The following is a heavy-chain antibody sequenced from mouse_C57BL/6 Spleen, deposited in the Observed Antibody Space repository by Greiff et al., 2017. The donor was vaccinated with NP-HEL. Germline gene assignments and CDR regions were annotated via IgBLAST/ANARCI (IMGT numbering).Heavy chain of an antibody. V-gene: IGHV1-64*01. D-gene: IGHD2-3*01. J-gene: IGHJ2*01. Sequence: QVQLQQSGAELVKPGASVKLSCTASGYTFTSYWMHWVKQRPGQGLEWIGMIHPNSGSTNYNEKFKSKATLTVDKSSSTAYMQLSSLTSEDSAVYYCARGLYAYFDYWGQGTTLTVSS. CDR2: IHPNSGST. CDR3: ARGLYAYFDY. CDR1: GYTFTSYW.